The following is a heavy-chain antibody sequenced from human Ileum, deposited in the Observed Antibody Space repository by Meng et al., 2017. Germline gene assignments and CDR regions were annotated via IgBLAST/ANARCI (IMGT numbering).Heavy chain of an antibody. D-gene: IGHD3-22*01. V-gene: IGHV4-4*02. CDR3: ASARYDN. J-gene: IGHJ4*02. Sequence: QMQVQESGPGLVKPSGTLSLTCTVSGGSGGPFSSATWWSWVRQPPGKGLEWIGEINHSGSTNYKPSLKSRVTISVDTSKKQFSLKLTSVTAADTAVYYCASARYDNWGQGTLVTVSS. CDR1: GGSGGPFSSATW. CDR2: INHSGST.